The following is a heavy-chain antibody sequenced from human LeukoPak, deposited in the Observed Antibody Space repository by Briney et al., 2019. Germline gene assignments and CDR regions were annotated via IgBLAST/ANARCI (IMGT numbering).Heavy chain of an antibody. CDR3: ATFGLVAALDL. CDR2: INPAGSET. CDR1: GFSFNAYW. J-gene: IGHJ4*02. Sequence: GGSLRLSCAASGFSFNAYWMAWVHQAPGTGLEWVANINPAGSETFHVDPVKGRSSISRDHAKNLVYLQMNSLWAEDTAVYYCATFGLVAALDLWGQGTLVTVSS. D-gene: IGHD5-12*01. V-gene: IGHV3-7*01.